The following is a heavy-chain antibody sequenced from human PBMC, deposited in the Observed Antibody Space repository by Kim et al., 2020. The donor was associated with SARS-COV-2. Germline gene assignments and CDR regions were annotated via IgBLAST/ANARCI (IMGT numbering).Heavy chain of an antibody. J-gene: IGHJ4*02. Sequence: GGSLRLSCAASGFTFNTFSDYWMHWVRQVPGKGLVWVSRIDGAGSGTSYADSVKGRFTISRDNAQNTVSLQMNSLRHEDTAVYYCATIFDYWGQGILVTV. CDR1: GFTFNTFSDYW. D-gene: IGHD3-3*01. CDR2: IDGAGSGT. V-gene: IGHV3-74*01. CDR3: ATIFDY.